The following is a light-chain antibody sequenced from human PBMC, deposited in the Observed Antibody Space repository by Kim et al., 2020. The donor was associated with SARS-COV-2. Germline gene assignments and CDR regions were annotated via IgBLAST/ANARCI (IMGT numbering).Light chain of an antibody. J-gene: IGKJ1*01. CDR3: QQYDSSPHT. Sequence: EIVLTQSPGTLSLSPGERATLSCRASQTVSSDYLAWYQQKPGQAPRLLIYDASNRATGIPDSFSGSGSGTDFTLTISRLEPEDFAVYYCQQYDSSPHTFGQGTRVEI. CDR1: QTVSSDY. V-gene: IGKV3-20*01. CDR2: DAS.